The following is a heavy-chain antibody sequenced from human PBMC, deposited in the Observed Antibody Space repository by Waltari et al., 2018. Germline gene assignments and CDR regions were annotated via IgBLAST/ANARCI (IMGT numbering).Heavy chain of an antibody. D-gene: IGHD2-2*01. J-gene: IGHJ6*03. CDR3: ARGYCSSTSCYGYYYYMDV. V-gene: IGHV1-2*02. Sequence: QVQLVQSGAEVKKPGASVKVSCKASGYTFTGYYMHWVRQAPGQGLEWMGWINPSSVGTNYAQEFQDRVTITRDTSISTAYMELSRLISDDTAVYYCARGYCSSTSCYGYYYYMDVWGKGTTVTISS. CDR1: GYTFTGYY. CDR2: INPSSVGT.